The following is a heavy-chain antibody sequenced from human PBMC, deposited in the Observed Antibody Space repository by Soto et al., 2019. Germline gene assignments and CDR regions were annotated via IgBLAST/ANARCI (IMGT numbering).Heavy chain of an antibody. J-gene: IGHJ6*03. Sequence: SETLSLTCTVSGGSISSSSYYWGWIRQPPGKGLEWIGSIYYSGSTYYNPSLKSRVTISVDTSKNQFSLKLSSVTAADTAVYYCARQKEDIVVVPAASAGTLYYYYYMDVWGKGTTVTVSS. CDR1: GGSISSSSYY. D-gene: IGHD2-2*01. CDR2: IYYSGST. V-gene: IGHV4-39*01. CDR3: ARQKEDIVVVPAASAGTLYYYYYMDV.